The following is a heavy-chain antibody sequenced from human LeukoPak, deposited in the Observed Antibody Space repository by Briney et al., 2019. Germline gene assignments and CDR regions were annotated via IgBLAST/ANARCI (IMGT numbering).Heavy chain of an antibody. Sequence: ASVKVSCKASGYTFTGYYMHWVRQAPGQGLEWMGWINPNSGGTHYAQKFQGRVTMTRDTSIRTAYMELSRLRSDDTAVYYCARDMVGYYDILTGYREGAEYFQHGGQGTLVTVSS. CDR1: GYTFTGYY. CDR3: ARDMVGYYDILTGYREGAEYFQH. D-gene: IGHD3-9*01. V-gene: IGHV1-2*02. J-gene: IGHJ1*01. CDR2: INPNSGGT.